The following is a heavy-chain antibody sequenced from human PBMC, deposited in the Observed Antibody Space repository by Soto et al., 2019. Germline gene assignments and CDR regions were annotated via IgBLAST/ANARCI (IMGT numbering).Heavy chain of an antibody. V-gene: IGHV2-5*02. J-gene: IGHJ4*02. CDR3: AHRQRADYFDY. CDR2: IYWDDDK. Sequence: QITLKESGPTLVKPTQTLTLTCTFSGFSLSTSGVGVGWIRQPPGKALEWLALIYWDDDKRYNPSLKSRLTXPXXTSKTQVVPTMTNTDPVDTATYYCAHRQRADYFDYWGQGTLVTVPS. CDR1: GFSLSTSGVG.